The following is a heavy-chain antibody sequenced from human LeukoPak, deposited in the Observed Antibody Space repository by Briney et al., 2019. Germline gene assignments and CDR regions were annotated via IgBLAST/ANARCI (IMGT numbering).Heavy chain of an antibody. J-gene: IGHJ6*03. D-gene: IGHD6-13*01. CDR3: ARDVWDSSSWYYYYYYMDV. CDR1: GYIFTKYG. V-gene: IGHV1-18*01. CDR2: ISTSNGDT. Sequence: ASVKVSCKASGYIFTKYGVSWVRQAPGQGLEWMAWISTSNGDTNYAQKFQGRVTLTTDTSTSTVFMELRNLNTDDTAEYYCARDVWDSSSWYYYYYYMDVWGKGTTVTVSS.